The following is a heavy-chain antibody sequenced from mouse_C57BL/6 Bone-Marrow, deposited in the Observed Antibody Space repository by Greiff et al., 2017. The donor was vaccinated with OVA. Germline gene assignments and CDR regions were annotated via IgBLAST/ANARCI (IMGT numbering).Heavy chain of an antibody. D-gene: IGHD2-5*01. CDR2: IHPNSGST. CDR1: GYTFNGYW. CDR3: ARQDSNYENPMDY. V-gene: IGHV1-64*01. Sequence: QVQLQQPGAELVKPGASVKLSCKASGYTFNGYWMHWVKQRPGQGLEWIGMIHPNSGSTNYNEKFKSKATLTVDKSSSTAYMQLSSLTSEDSAVYYCARQDSNYENPMDYWGQVASVTVSS. J-gene: IGHJ4*01.